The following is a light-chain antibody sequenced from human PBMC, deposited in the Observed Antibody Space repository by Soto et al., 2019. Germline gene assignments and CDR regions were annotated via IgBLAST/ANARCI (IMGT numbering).Light chain of an antibody. V-gene: IGKV1-9*01. CDR2: GAS. CDR1: QDISNY. J-gene: IGKJ3*01. CDR3: QQVHSFPLT. Sequence: DIQMTQSPSTPSGSVGDRVTITCRASQDISNYLVWYQQKPGKAPKLLVYGASTLQSGVPSRFSGSGSGTEFTLTINSLQPEDFATYYCQQVHSFPLTFGPGTKVDIK.